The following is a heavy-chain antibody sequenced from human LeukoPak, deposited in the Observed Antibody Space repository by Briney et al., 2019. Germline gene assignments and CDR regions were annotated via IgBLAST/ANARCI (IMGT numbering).Heavy chain of an antibody. CDR1: GYTFTSYA. J-gene: IGHJ4*02. V-gene: IGHV7-4-1*02. CDR3: ARDLVVVPAAIIVDDY. CDR2: INTNTGNP. Sequence: ASVKVSCKASGYTFTSYAMNWVRQAPGQGLEWMGWINTNTGNPTYAQGFTGRFVFSLDTSVSTAYLRISSLKAEDTAVYYCARDLVVVPAAIIVDDYWGQGTLVTVSS. D-gene: IGHD2-2*02.